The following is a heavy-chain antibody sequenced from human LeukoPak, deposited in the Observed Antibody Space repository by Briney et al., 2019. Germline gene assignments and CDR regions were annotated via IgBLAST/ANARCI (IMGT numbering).Heavy chain of an antibody. V-gene: IGHV1-2*02. J-gene: IGHJ4*02. Sequence: SSVKVSCKASGYSFTDCYVHWVRQAPGQGLEWMGCINPNSGDTNYAQKFQGRVTMTRDTSLTTAYMELSRLSSDDTAMYYCARVPDYGGKDLDYWGQGTLVTVSS. CDR1: GYSFTDCY. CDR3: ARVPDYGGKDLDY. D-gene: IGHD4-23*01. CDR2: INPNSGDT.